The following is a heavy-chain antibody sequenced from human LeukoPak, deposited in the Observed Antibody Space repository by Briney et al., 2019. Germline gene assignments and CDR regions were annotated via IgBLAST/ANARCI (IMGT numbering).Heavy chain of an antibody. Sequence: ASVKVSCKASGYTFSSYGITWVRQAPGQGLEWMGWINANNGNTNYAQKLQGRVTMTTDTSTSTAYMELRSLRSDDTAVYYCARKGDDIVATIWRGIWFDPWGQGTLVTVSS. D-gene: IGHD5-12*01. CDR3: ARKGDDIVATIWRGIWFDP. J-gene: IGHJ5*02. CDR1: GYTFSSYG. CDR2: INANNGNT. V-gene: IGHV1-18*04.